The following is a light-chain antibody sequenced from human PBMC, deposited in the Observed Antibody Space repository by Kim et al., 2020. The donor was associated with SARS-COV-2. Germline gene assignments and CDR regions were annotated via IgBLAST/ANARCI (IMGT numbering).Light chain of an antibody. V-gene: IGKV1-5*03. CDR2: KAS. J-gene: IGKJ1*01. CDR3: QQYDTYPWT. Sequence: GDRVTITCRASQYITRRLAWYQQKPGKAPKVLISKASTLESGVPSTFSGSGSGTDFTLTISSLQPDVFATYYCQQYDTYPWTFGQGTKVEIK. CDR1: QYITRR.